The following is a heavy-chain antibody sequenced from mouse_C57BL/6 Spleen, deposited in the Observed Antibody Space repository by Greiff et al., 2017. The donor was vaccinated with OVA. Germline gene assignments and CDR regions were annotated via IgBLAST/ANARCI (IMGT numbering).Heavy chain of an antibody. D-gene: IGHD2-10*02. CDR3: ARYGNSYAMDY. CDR2: IYPRDGST. J-gene: IGHJ4*01. V-gene: IGHV1-85*01. CDR1: GYTFTSYD. Sequence: VKLQESGPELVKPGASVKLSCKASGYTFTSYDINWVKQRPGQGLEWIGWIYPRDGSTKYNEKFKGKATLTVDTSSSTAYMELHSLTSEDSAVYFCARYGNSYAMDYWGQGTSVTVSS.